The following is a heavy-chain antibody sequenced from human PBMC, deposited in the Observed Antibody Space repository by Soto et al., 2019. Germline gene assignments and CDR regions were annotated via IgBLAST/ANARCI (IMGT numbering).Heavy chain of an antibody. Sequence: EVQLVESGGGLVQPGGSLKLSCAASGFTFSGSSVHWVRQSSGKGLEWVGRIRDTANSYATADAASVRGRFTISRDDSKNTAFLQMNSLNTANTAVYCFISHSPEDMIRTWGQGTLVSVSS. J-gene: IGHJ4*02. CDR1: GFTFSGSS. CDR2: IRDTANSYAT. V-gene: IGHV3-73*02. D-gene: IGHD2-15*01. CDR3: ISHSPEDMIRT.